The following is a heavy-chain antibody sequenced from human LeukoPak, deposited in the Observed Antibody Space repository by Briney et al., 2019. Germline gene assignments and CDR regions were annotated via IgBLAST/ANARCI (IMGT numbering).Heavy chain of an antibody. CDR1: GYTFTSYY. CDR3: ASSTIFGVVIIPYYYGMDV. J-gene: IGHJ6*02. D-gene: IGHD3-3*01. V-gene: IGHV1-46*01. CDR2: INPRGGST. Sequence: ASVKVSCKASGYTFTSYYMHWVGQAPGQGLEWMGIINPRGGSTSYAQKFQGRVTMTRDTSTSTVYMELSSLRSEDTAVYYCASSTIFGVVIIPYYYGMDVWGQGTTVTVSS.